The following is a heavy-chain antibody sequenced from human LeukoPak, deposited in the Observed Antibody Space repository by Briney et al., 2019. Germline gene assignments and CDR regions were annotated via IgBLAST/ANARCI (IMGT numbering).Heavy chain of an antibody. CDR1: GFTFSSYA. Sequence: GGSLRPSCAASGFTFSSYAMSWVRQASGKGLEWVGRIRSKANSYATAYAASVKGRFTISRDDSKNTAYLQMNSLKTEDTAVYYCTRRDLDPPDILTGYYNWFDPWGQGTLVTVSS. V-gene: IGHV3-73*01. J-gene: IGHJ5*02. CDR3: TRRDLDPPDILTGYYNWFDP. CDR2: IRSKANSYAT. D-gene: IGHD3-9*01.